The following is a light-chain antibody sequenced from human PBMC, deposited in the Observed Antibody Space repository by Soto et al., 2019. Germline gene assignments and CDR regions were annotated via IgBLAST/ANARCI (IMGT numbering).Light chain of an antibody. V-gene: IGLV2-14*01. Sequence: QSVLTQPASVSGSPGQSITISCSGTSSDVGGYNYVSWYQQHPGKAPKLMIYEVTNRPSGVSNRFSGSKSGNTASLTISGLLAEDEADYYCCSYAGSYIYVFGTGTKVTVL. CDR1: SSDVGGYNY. CDR2: EVT. J-gene: IGLJ1*01. CDR3: CSYAGSYIYV.